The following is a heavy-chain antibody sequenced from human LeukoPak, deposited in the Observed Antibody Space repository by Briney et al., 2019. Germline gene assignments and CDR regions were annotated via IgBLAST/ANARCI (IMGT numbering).Heavy chain of an antibody. J-gene: IGHJ4*02. Sequence: ASVKVPCKASGYTFTGYYMHWVRQAPGQGLAWMGWINPNSGDTKYAQKFQGRVTMTRDTSISTAYMELSRLRSDDTAVYYCATQRGSYRWGTDFDYWGQGTLVTVSS. CDR2: INPNSGDT. D-gene: IGHD3-16*01. CDR3: ATQRGSYRWGTDFDY. CDR1: GYTFTGYY. V-gene: IGHV1-2*02.